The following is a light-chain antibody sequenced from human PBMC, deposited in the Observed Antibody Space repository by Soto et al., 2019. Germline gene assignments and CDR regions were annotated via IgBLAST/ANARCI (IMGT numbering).Light chain of an antibody. Sequence: QSALTQPPSASGSPGQSVTISCTGTTSDFGSNNYVSWYQQHPGKAPKLMIYEVNKRPSGAPDRFSGSKSGNTASLTVSGLQADDEADYYCSSYAGSNIYYVFGTGTKVTVL. CDR3: SSYAGSNIYYV. CDR1: TSDFGSNNY. V-gene: IGLV2-8*01. CDR2: EVN. J-gene: IGLJ1*01.